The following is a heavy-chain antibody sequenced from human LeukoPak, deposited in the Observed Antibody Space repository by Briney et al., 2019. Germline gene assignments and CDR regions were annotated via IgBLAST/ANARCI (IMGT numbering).Heavy chain of an antibody. CDR2: IIPIFGTA. J-gene: IGHJ5*02. V-gene: IGHV1-69*13. CDR1: GGTFSSYA. Sequence: ASVKVSCKASGGTFSSYAISWVRQAPGQGLEWMGGIIPIFGTANYAQKFQGRVTITADESTSTAYMELSSLRSEDTAVYYCAREPTITMVGLYKPYNWFDPWGQGTLVTVSS. D-gene: IGHD3-10*01. CDR3: AREPTITMVGLYKPYNWFDP.